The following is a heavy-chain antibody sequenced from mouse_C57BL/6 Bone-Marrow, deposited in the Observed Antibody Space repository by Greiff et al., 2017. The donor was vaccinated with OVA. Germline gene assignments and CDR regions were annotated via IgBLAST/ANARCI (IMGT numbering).Heavy chain of an antibody. CDR1: GFSLTSYG. CDR2: IWSDGST. J-gene: IGHJ2*01. Sequence: LVAPSQSLSIPCTVSGFSLTSYGVHWVRQPPGKGLEWPVVIWSDGSTTYNSALKSRLSISKDNTKSQVFLKMNSLQTDDPAMDYCARHGSNCGYFDDWGQGTTLTVSS. V-gene: IGHV2-6-2*01. D-gene: IGHD2-5*01. CDR3: ARHGSNCGYFDD.